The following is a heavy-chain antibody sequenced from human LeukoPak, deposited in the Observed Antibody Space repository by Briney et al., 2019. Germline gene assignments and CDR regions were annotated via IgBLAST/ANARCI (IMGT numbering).Heavy chain of an antibody. CDR1: SGSISSGDYY. Sequence: PSETLSLTCTVSSGSISSGDYYWSWIRQPPGKGLEWFGYIYYSGSTYDNPSLKSRATIPVGTTKNQVSLKLISVTAADTAVYNCARGAAGGSCYANWFDPLGQGTLVTVTA. CDR2: IYYSGST. J-gene: IGHJ5*02. V-gene: IGHV4-30-4*08. CDR3: ARGAAGGSCYANWFDP. D-gene: IGHD2-15*01.